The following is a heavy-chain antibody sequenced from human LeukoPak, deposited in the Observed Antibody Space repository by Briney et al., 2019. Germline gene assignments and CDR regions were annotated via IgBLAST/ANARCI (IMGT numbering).Heavy chain of an antibody. CDR3: ARDLTTDYDY. CDR1: GYTFTGYY. CDR2: INPNSGGT. D-gene: IGHD4-17*01. Sequence: ASVKVSCKASGYTFTGYYMHWVRQAPGQGLEWMGWINPNSGGTNYAQKFQDRVTMTRDTSISTAYMELSRLRSDDTAMYYCARDLTTDYDYWGQGTLVTVSS. J-gene: IGHJ4*02. V-gene: IGHV1-2*02.